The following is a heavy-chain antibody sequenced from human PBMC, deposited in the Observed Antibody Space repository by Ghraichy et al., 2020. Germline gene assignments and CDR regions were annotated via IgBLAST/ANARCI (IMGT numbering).Heavy chain of an antibody. CDR1: GFTFSSYS. D-gene: IGHD6-13*01. CDR2: ISSSSSTI. J-gene: IGHJ4*02. Sequence: GGSLRLSCAASGFTFSSYSMNWVRQAPGKGLEWVSYISSSSSTIYYADSVKGRFTISRDNAKNSLYLQMNSLRDEDTAVYYCARVGPGYSSSWSFDYWGQGTLVTVSS. V-gene: IGHV3-48*02. CDR3: ARVGPGYSSSWSFDY.